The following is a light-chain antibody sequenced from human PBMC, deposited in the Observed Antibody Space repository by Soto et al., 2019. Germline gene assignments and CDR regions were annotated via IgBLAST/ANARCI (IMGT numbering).Light chain of an antibody. J-gene: IGKJ1*01. Sequence: DIVMTQSPDSLAVSLGERATMNCKCSRSVLYKSNNKNHLAWYQQKPGQPPKLLIYWASTRESGVPDRFSGSGSGTDFTLTISSLQAADVAVYYCQQYYSTPWTFGQGTKVDIK. CDR2: WAS. CDR1: RSVLYKSNNKNH. V-gene: IGKV4-1*01. CDR3: QQYYSTPWT.